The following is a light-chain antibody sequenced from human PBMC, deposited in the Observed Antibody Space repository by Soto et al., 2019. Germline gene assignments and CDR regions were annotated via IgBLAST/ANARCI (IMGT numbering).Light chain of an antibody. Sequence: EIVLTQSPGTLSLSPGERATLSCRASQSVSSSYLAWYQQKPGQAPRLLIYGASSRATGIPDRFSGSGSGPDFTLTISRLEPEDFAVYYCQQYDSSPITFGQGTRLEIK. J-gene: IGKJ5*01. CDR3: QQYDSSPIT. V-gene: IGKV3-20*01. CDR1: QSVSSSY. CDR2: GAS.